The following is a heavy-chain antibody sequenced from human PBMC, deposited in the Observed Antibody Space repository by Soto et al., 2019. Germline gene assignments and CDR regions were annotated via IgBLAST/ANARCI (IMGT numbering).Heavy chain of an antibody. CDR2: INHSGST. J-gene: IGHJ6*03. V-gene: IGHV4-34*01. Sequence: SETLSLTCAVYGGSLSGYYWSWIRQPPGKGLEWIGEINHSGSTNYNPSLKSRVTISVDTSKNQFSLKLSSVTAADTAVYYCSRARGYSYGLSIRYYYYYMDVWGKGTTVTV. CDR1: GGSLSGYY. D-gene: IGHD5-18*01. CDR3: SRARGYSYGLSIRYYYYYMDV.